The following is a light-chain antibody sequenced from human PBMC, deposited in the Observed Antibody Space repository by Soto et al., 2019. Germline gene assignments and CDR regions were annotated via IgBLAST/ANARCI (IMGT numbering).Light chain of an antibody. CDR3: QQYNSYPWT. Sequence: DIQMTQSPSTRSAPVGDRVTITCLASQSISSWLAWYQQKPGKAPKLLIYDASSLESGVPSRFSGSGSGTEFTLTISSLQPDDFATYYCQQYNSYPWTFGQGTKVDI. CDR1: QSISSW. CDR2: DAS. J-gene: IGKJ1*01. V-gene: IGKV1-5*01.